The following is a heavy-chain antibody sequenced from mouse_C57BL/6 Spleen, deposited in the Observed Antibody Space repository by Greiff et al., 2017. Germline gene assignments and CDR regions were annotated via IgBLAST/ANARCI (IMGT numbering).Heavy chain of an antibody. CDR2: IDPSDSYT. Sequence: QVQLQQPGAELVMPGASVKLSCKASGYTFTSYWMHWVKQRPGQGLEWIGEIDPSDSYTNYNQKFKGKSKLTVDKSSSTAYMQLSSLTSEDSAVYCCASYSNYRFDYWGQGTTLTVSS. CDR3: ASYSNYRFDY. D-gene: IGHD2-5*01. CDR1: GYTFTSYW. V-gene: IGHV1-69*01. J-gene: IGHJ2*01.